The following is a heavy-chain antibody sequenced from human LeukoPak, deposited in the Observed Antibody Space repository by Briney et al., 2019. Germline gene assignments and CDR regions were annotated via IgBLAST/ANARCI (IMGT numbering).Heavy chain of an antibody. CDR3: AKDMSSGWYVAHDY. CDR2: ISYDGSNK. J-gene: IGHJ4*02. CDR1: GFTFSSYG. D-gene: IGHD6-19*01. V-gene: IGHV3-30*18. Sequence: GGFLRLSCAASGFTFSSYGMHWVRQAPGKGLEWVAVISYDGSNKYYADSVKGRFTISRDNSKNTLYLQMNSLRAEDTAVYYCAKDMSSGWYVAHDYWGQGTLVTVSS.